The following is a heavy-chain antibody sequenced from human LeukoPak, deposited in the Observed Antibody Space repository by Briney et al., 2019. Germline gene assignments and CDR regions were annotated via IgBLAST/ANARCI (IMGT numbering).Heavy chain of an antibody. V-gene: IGHV3-64D*06. CDR1: GFTFRTYA. J-gene: IGHJ4*02. CDR2: ISSNGDST. CDR3: VKDWFGDF. D-gene: IGHD3-10*01. Sequence: GGSLRLSCSASGFTFRTYAMHWVRQAPGKGLEYVSAISSNGDSTYYADSVKGRFTISRDNSRNTVYLQMSSLRADDTAVYYCVKDWFGDFWGQGTLVTVSS.